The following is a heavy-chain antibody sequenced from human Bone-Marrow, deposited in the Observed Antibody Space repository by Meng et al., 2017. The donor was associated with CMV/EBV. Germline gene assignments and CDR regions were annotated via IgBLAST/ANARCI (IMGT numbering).Heavy chain of an antibody. CDR1: GVTFSSYG. V-gene: IGHV3-33*06. CDR2: IWYDGSNK. Sequence: GESLKISCAASGVTFSSYGMHWVRQAPGKGLEWVAVIWYDGSNKYYADSVKGRFTISRDNSKNTLYLQMNSLRAEDTAVYYCAKAGYCSGGSCYLPADYWGQRTLVTVSS. J-gene: IGHJ4*02. D-gene: IGHD2-15*01. CDR3: AKAGYCSGGSCYLPADY.